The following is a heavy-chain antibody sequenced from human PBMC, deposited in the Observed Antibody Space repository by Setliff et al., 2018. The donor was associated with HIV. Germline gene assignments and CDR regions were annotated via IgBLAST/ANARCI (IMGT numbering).Heavy chain of an antibody. CDR2: FYSTGST. V-gene: IGHV4-59*01. CDR1: GPSININY. D-gene: IGHD4-17*01. J-gene: IGHJ4*02. CDR3: AKGAGFYGDYTFDH. Sequence: PSETLSLTCTVSGPSININYWSWIRQSPGKGFEWIGYFYSTGSTNYNPPLPSPLPISMVASSTQFSLKVTSVTAADTAVYYCAKGAGFYGDYTFDHWGQGRLVTVSS.